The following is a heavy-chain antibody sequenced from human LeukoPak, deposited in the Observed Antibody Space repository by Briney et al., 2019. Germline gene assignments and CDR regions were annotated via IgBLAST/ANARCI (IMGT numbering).Heavy chain of an antibody. D-gene: IGHD6-6*01. V-gene: IGHV4-34*01. CDR3: ARAGYSSSSPDFDY. CDR2: INHSGST. J-gene: IGHJ4*02. CDR1: GGSFSGYY. Sequence: SETLSLTCAVYGGSFSGYYWSWIRQPPGKGLEWIGEINHSGSTNYNPSLKSRVTISVDTSKNQFSLKLSSVTAADTAVYYCARAGYSSSSPDFDYWVQGTLVTVSS.